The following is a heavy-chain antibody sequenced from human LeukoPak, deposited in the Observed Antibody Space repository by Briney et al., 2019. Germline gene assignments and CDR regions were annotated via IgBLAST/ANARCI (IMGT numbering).Heavy chain of an antibody. Sequence: KTSETLSLTCTVSGGSSSSGSYYWSWIRQPAGKELEWIGRIYTSGSTNYNPSLKSRVTISVDTSKNQFSLKLSSVTAADTAVYYCARDRGGMARGSRRGYDDYYYYMDVWGKGTTVTISS. V-gene: IGHV4-61*02. CDR3: ARDRGGMARGSRRGYDDYYYYMDV. CDR2: IYTSGST. J-gene: IGHJ6*03. CDR1: GGSSSSGSYY. D-gene: IGHD3-10*01.